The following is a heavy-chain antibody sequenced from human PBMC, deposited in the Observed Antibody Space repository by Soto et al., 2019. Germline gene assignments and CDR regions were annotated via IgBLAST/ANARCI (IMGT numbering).Heavy chain of an antibody. D-gene: IGHD3-10*01. CDR3: ARVRVGYYGSGSYYNLGSVADY. V-gene: IGHV4-34*01. J-gene: IGHJ4*02. CDR1: GGSFSGYY. Sequence: QVQLQQWGAGLLKPSETLSLTCAVYGGSFSGYYWSWIRQPPGKGLEWIGEINHSGSTNYNPSLKSRVTISVDTSKNQFSLKLSSVTAADTALYYCARVRVGYYGSGSYYNLGSVADYWGQGTLVTVSS. CDR2: INHSGST.